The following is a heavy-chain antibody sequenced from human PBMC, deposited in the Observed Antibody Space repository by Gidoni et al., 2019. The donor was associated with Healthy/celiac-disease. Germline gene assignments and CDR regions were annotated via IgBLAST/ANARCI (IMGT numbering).Heavy chain of an antibody. CDR2: SNHSGST. CDR1: GGSFSGYY. Sequence: QVQLQQWGAGLLKPSEPLSLTCAVYGGSFSGYYWSWIRQPPGKGLAWIGESNHSGSTNYNPSLKSRVTISVYTSKTQFSLKLSSVTAADTAVYYCARGRGISAAGTLGWFDPWGQGTLVTVSS. J-gene: IGHJ5*02. CDR3: ARGRGISAAGTLGWFDP. D-gene: IGHD6-13*01. V-gene: IGHV4-34*01.